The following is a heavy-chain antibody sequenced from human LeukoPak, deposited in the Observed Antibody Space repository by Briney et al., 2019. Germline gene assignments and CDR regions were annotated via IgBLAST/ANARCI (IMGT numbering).Heavy chain of an antibody. D-gene: IGHD3-22*01. J-gene: IGHJ3*02. CDR2: ISSSSSYI. V-gene: IGHV3-21*01. CDR3: AREGYYDSSGYYVAAFDI. CDR1: GFTFSSYS. Sequence: GRSLRLSCAASGFTFSSYSMNWVRQAPGKGLEWVSSISSSSSYIYYADSVKGRFTISRDNAKNSLYLQMNSLRAEDTAVYYCAREGYYDSSGYYVAAFDIWGQGTMVTVSS.